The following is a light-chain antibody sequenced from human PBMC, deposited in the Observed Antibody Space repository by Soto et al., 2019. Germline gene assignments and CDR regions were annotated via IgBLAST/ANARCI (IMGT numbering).Light chain of an antibody. CDR3: QQASSFPIT. CDR1: QAISSS. Sequence: DIQMTQSPSSVSAFVGDTVTLTCRASQAISSSLAWYQQKPGKAPNLLMFDASSLQSGVPSRFSGSGSGTDFTLTICGLQPEDFGTYYCQQASSFPITFGQGTRLDI. V-gene: IGKV1-12*01. J-gene: IGKJ5*01. CDR2: DAS.